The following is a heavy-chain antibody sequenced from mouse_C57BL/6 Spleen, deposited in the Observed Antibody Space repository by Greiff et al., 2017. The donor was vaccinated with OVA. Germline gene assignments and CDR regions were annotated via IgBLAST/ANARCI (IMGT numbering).Heavy chain of an antibody. CDR3: ARVLSSYRNFDV. CDR2: IHPNSGST. D-gene: IGHD1-1*01. J-gene: IGHJ1*03. Sequence: VQLQQSGAELVKPGASVKLSCKASGYTFTSYWMHWVKQRPGQGLEWIGMIHPNSGSTNYNEKFKSKATLTVDKSSSTAYMQLSSLTSEDSAVYYCARVLSSYRNFDVWGTGTTVTVSS. CDR1: GYTFTSYW. V-gene: IGHV1-64*01.